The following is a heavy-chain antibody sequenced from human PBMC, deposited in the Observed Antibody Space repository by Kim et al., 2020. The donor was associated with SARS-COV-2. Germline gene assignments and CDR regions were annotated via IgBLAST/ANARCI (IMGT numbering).Heavy chain of an antibody. Sequence: GGSLRLSCAASGFTFSSYGMHWVRQAPGKGLEWVADISYDGSTKYYADSVKGRFTISRDNSKNTLYLQMNSLRAEDTAVYYCAKDPGYSSNWGQGTLVTVSS. J-gene: IGHJ4*02. CDR2: ISYDGSTK. D-gene: IGHD6-13*01. CDR1: GFTFSSYG. V-gene: IGHV3-30*18. CDR3: AKDPGYSSN.